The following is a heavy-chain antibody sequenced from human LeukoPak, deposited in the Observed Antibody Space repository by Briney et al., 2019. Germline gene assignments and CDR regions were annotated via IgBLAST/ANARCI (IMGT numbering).Heavy chain of an antibody. CDR2: INPNSGGT. CDR1: GYTFTGYY. V-gene: IGHV1-2*02. D-gene: IGHD4-17*01. CDR3: AREMTTVTTVTAFDI. Sequence: GASVKVSCKASGYTFTGYYMHWVRQAPGQGLEWMGWINPNSGGTNYAQKFQGRVTMTRDTSISTAYMELSRLKSDDTAVYYCAREMTTVTTVTAFDIWGQGTMVTVSS. J-gene: IGHJ3*02.